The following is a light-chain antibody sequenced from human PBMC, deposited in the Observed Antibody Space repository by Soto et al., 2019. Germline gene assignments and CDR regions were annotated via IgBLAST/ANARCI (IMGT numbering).Light chain of an antibody. CDR1: QSVNIY. Sequence: EIVMTQSPATLSVSPGERATLSCRSSQSVNIYLAWYPPKPGQAPRLLIFGASSRATGIPARFSGSGSGTEFNLTISSLQSEDFAVYFCQQYDDWLRLTFGGGTKVDIK. J-gene: IGKJ4*01. CDR2: GAS. CDR3: QQYDDWLRLT. V-gene: IGKV3D-15*01.